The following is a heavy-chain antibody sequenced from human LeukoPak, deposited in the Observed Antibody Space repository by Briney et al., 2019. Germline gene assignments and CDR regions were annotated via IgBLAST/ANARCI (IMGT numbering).Heavy chain of an antibody. V-gene: IGHV1-18*01. CDR3: AREYYDSSGYYFGYYGMDV. CDR2: ISAYNGNT. Sequence: ASVKVSCKASGYTFTSYGISWVRQAPGQGLEWMGWISAYNGNTNYAQKLQGRVTMTTDTSTSTAYMELRSLRSDDTAVYCCAREYYDSSGYYFGYYGMDVWGQGTTVTVSS. J-gene: IGHJ6*02. D-gene: IGHD3-22*01. CDR1: GYTFTSYG.